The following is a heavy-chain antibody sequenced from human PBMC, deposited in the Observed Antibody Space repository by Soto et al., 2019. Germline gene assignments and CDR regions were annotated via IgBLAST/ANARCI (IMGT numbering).Heavy chain of an antibody. D-gene: IGHD3-22*01. J-gene: IGHJ4*02. CDR3: TRERGRRYNDGRGYLYSAY. Sequence: QVHLVQSGAEVKKPGSSVKVSCKASGGTFSSYAISWERQAPGQGLEWMGGFIPIFGTTNHALKFQGRVTITADESTSTAYMEPSSLRSEDTAVYYCTRERGRRYNDGRGYLYSAYWGQGTLVTVYS. CDR2: FIPIFGTT. V-gene: IGHV1-69*01. CDR1: GGTFSSYA.